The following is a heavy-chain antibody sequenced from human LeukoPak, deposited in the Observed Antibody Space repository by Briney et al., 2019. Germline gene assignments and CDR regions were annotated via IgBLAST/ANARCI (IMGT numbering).Heavy chain of an antibody. CDR1: GYTFTGYY. CDR2: INPNSGGT. V-gene: IGHV1-2*02. Sequence: GASVKVSCKASGYTFTGYYMHWVRQAPGQGLEWMGWINPNSGGTNYAQKFQGRVTMTRDTSLSTAYMELSGLRSDDTAVYYCASRWGELHAFDSWGQGTMVTVSS. J-gene: IGHJ3*02. CDR3: ASRWGELHAFDS. D-gene: IGHD2-15*01.